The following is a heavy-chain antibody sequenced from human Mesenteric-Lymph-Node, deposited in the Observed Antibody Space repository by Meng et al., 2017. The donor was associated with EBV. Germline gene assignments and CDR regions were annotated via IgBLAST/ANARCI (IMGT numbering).Heavy chain of an antibody. V-gene: IGHV4-39*07. CDR3: ARDLAYCGRDCEY. CDR1: GGSISYSSYY. CDR2: INYSGST. D-gene: IGHD2-21*02. Sequence: QGLLQQWGEGLLKPSETLSLTCTVAGGSISYSSYYWAWIRQPPGKGLEWIGTINYSGSTYYNPSLKSRVTMSVDTSKNQFSLNLNSVTAADTAVYYCARDLAYCGRDCEYWGQGILVTVSS. J-gene: IGHJ4*02.